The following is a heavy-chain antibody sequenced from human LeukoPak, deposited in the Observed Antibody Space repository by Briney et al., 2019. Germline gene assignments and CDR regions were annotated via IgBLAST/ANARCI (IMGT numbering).Heavy chain of an antibody. V-gene: IGHV1-18*01. CDR2: ISAYNGNT. CDR1: GYTFTSYG. Sequence: ASVKVSCKASGYTFTSYGISWVRQAPGQGFEWMGWISAYNGNTNYAQKLQGRVTMTTDTSTSTAYMELRSLRSDDTAVYYCARGQEWECPYDAFDIWGQGTMVTVSS. D-gene: IGHD1-26*01. CDR3: ARGQEWECPYDAFDI. J-gene: IGHJ3*02.